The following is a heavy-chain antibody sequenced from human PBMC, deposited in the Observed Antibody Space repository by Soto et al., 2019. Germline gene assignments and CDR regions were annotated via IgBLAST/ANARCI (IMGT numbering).Heavy chain of an antibody. J-gene: IGHJ5*02. CDR2: INPDGTDT. V-gene: IGHV3-74*01. D-gene: IGHD5-12*01. CDR1: GYTFSSYW. Sequence: EVQLVESGGGLVHPGGSLRLACAASGYTFSSYWIHWVRQAPGKGLVWVSRINPDGTDTSYVDSVRGRFTVSRDNAKSTLYLQMNSLRVEETGVYFCARRGQVAPGLAHWGQGTLVTVSS. CDR3: ARRGQVAPGLAH.